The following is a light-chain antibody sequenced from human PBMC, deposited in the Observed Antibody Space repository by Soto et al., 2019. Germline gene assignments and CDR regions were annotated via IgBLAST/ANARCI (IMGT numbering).Light chain of an antibody. CDR3: QQCYSTPYT. J-gene: IGKJ2*01. CDR1: QSISSY. CDR2: AAS. Sequence: DIQMTQSPCSLSASVGDRVTITCRASQSISSYLNWYQQKPGKAPKLLIYAASSLQSGVPSRFIGSGSGTDFTLTISSLQPDDFATDYCQQCYSTPYTCGQGTKLEIK. V-gene: IGKV1-39*01.